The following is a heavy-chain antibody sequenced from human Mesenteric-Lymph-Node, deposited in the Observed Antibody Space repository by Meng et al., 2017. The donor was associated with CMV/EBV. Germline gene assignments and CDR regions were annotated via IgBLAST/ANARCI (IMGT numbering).Heavy chain of an antibody. D-gene: IGHD4-23*01. V-gene: IGHV4-34*01. J-gene: IGHJ4*02. CDR2: INHSGST. CDR3: ARHQRWLKSEGGFNY. Sequence: VQVQAGVEELLKPSEPLSPNRAVYGGPFSGYYWSWIRQPPGKGLEWIGEINHSGSTNYNPSLKSRVTISVDTSKNQFSLKLSSVTAADTAVYYCARHQRWLKSEGGFNYWGQGTLVTVSS. CDR1: GGPFSGYY.